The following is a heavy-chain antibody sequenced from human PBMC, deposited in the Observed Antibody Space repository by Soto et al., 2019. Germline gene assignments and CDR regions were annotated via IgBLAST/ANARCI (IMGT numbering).Heavy chain of an antibody. V-gene: IGHV3-30-3*01. CDR1: GFSFRNYN. CDR3: VKEKQIVMVVVPTPGSPGAFDM. J-gene: IGHJ3*02. CDR2: VSHDGVNK. D-gene: IGHD2-15*01. Sequence: QMQLVESGGGVVQPGRSLRLSCAASGFSFRNYNLHWVRQAPGKGLEWVAVVSHDGVNKHYAESVKGRLSISRDSSRDTLYLQINSLRPEDTAVFYCVKEKQIVMVVVPTPGSPGAFDMWGQGTMVTVSS.